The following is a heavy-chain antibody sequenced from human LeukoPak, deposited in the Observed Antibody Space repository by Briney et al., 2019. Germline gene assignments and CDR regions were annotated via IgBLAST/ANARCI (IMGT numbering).Heavy chain of an antibody. CDR2: IYTSGST. Sequence: PSETLYLTCTVSGGSISSYYWSWIRQPAGKGLEWIGRIYTSGSTNYNPSLKSRVTMSVDTSKNQFSLKLSSVTAADTAVYYCARDTYYYDSSGYWADYWGQGTLVTVSS. CDR1: GGSISSYY. D-gene: IGHD3-22*01. J-gene: IGHJ4*02. V-gene: IGHV4-4*07. CDR3: ARDTYYYDSSGYWADY.